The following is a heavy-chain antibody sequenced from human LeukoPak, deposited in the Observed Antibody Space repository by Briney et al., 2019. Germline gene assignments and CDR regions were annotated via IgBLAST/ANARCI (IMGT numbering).Heavy chain of an antibody. CDR3: ARGLYSFFDY. J-gene: IGHJ4*02. CDR1: GFTLSSYS. D-gene: IGHD6-13*01. CDR2: ISSSSSYI. Sequence: GGALRLSCAASGFTLSSYSLNWVRPAPGKGVEWVSSISSSSSYIYYADSVKGRFTISRDNAKNSLYLQMNSLRAEDTAVYYCARGLYSFFDYWGQGTLVTVSS. V-gene: IGHV3-21*01.